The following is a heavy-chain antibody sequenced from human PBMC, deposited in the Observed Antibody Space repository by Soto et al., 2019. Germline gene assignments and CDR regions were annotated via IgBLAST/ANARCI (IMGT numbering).Heavy chain of an antibody. V-gene: IGHV4-4*07. CDR2: IHSSGTT. CDR1: SGSINSFY. D-gene: IGHD1-7*01. Sequence: PSETLSLTXPVSSGSINSFYWAWIRQPAGKGLEWIGRIHSSGTTNCNPSLSGRVTMSVDPSKNQFSLRLTSVTAADTAVYYCARDRIIGTSYSDYWGQGILVTVSS. J-gene: IGHJ4*02. CDR3: ARDRIIGTSYSDY.